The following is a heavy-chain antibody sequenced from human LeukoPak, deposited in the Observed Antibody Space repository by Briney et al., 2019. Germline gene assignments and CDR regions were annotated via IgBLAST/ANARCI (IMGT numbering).Heavy chain of an antibody. Sequence: GGSLRLSCVASGFTFINYEMNWVRQAPGKGLEWVSYINGTGSTIYYADSVKGRFSISRDNAKNSLFLQMNGLRAEDAAVYYCAATKHYDILPDYWGQGTLVPVSS. J-gene: IGHJ4*02. V-gene: IGHV3-48*03. CDR1: GFTFINYE. CDR3: AATKHYDILPDY. CDR2: INGTGSTI. D-gene: IGHD3-9*01.